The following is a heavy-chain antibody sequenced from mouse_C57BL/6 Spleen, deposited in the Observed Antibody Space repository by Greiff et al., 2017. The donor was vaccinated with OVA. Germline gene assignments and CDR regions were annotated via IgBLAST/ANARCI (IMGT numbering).Heavy chain of an antibody. V-gene: IGHV1-39*01. CDR2: INPNYGTT. J-gene: IGHJ3*01. CDR3: AKYPYRSRYQSLLAD. D-gene: IGHD1-1*01. CDR1: GYSFTDYY. Sequence: VQLQQSGPELVQPGASVKISCKASGYSFTDYYMNWVKQSNGKSLEWIGVINPNYGTTSYNQKFKGKATLTVDQSSSTAYMQLNSLTSEDSAVYYCAKYPYRSRYQSLLADWGQGTLVTVSA.